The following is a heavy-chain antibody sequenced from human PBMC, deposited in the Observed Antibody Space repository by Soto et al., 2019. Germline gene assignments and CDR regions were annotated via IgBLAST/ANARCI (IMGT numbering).Heavy chain of an antibody. J-gene: IGHJ3*02. CDR2: INSDGSTT. V-gene: IGHV3-74*01. D-gene: IGHD1-26*01. Sequence: EVQLVESGGGLVQPGGSLSLSCAASGFTFSTYWMHWVRQAPGKGLEWVSRINSDGSTTTYADSVQGRFTISRDNAKNTLYLQMNSLRAEDTAVYFCARDPEWDGNHFDIWGQGTMVTVSS. CDR1: GFTFSTYW. CDR3: ARDPEWDGNHFDI.